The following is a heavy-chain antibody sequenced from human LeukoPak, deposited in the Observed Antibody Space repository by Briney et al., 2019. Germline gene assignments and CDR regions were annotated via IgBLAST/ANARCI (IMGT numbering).Heavy chain of an antibody. V-gene: IGHV1-69*05. D-gene: IGHD1-26*01. CDR2: IIPIFGTA. CDR3: ARAGIVGATTGVAFDI. J-gene: IGHJ3*02. Sequence: SVKVSCKASGGTFSSYAISWVRQAPGQGLEWMGGIIPIFGTANYAQKFQGRVTITTDESTSTAYMELSSLRSEDTAVYYCARAGIVGATTGVAFDIWGQGTMATVSS. CDR1: GGTFSSYA.